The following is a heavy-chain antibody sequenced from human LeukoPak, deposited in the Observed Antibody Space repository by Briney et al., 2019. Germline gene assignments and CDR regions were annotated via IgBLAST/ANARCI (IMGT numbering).Heavy chain of an antibody. CDR3: ARSLTIIVVVIAEY. V-gene: IGHV1-2*02. D-gene: IGHD3-22*01. CDR2: INPNSGGT. CDR1: GYTFTGYY. Sequence: ASVKVSCKASGYTFTGYYMHWVRQAPGQGLEWMGWINPNSGGTNYAQKFQGRVTMTRDTSISTAYMELSRLRSDDTAVYYCARSLTIIVVVIAEYWGQGTVVTVSS. J-gene: IGHJ4*02.